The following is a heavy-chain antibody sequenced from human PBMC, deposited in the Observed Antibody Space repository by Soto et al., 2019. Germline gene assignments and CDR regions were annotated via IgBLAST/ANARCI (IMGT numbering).Heavy chain of an antibody. J-gene: IGHJ6*02. CDR2: INPNSGGT. D-gene: IGHD6-13*01. CDR1: GYTFTGYY. V-gene: IGHV1-2*04. Sequence: ASVKVSCKASGYTFTGYYMHWVRQAPGQGLEWMGWINPNSGGTNYAQKYQGWVTMTRDTSISTAYMELSRLRSDDTAVYYFARREAAAGTGDYYYGMDVWGQGTTVTVSS. CDR3: ARREAAAGTGDYYYGMDV.